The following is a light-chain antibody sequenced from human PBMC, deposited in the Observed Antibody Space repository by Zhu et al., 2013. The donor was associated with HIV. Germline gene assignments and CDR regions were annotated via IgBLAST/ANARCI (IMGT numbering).Light chain of an antibody. Sequence: DIQMTQSPSTLSASVGDRVTITCRASQSVESFLAWYQQRPGRAPKLLIYKSSTLQSGVPSRFLGSGFGTDFTLSISGLHPDDFATYFCQQYNTYPWTFG. CDR3: QQYNTYPWT. V-gene: IGKV1-5*03. CDR1: QSVESF. J-gene: IGKJ1*01. CDR2: KSS.